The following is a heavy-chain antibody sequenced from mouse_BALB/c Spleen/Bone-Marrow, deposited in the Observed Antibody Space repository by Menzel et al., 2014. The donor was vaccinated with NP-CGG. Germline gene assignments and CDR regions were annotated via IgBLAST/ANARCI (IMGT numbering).Heavy chain of an antibody. V-gene: IGHV3-8*02. J-gene: IGHJ4*01. CDR2: ISYSGST. CDR1: GDSIXSGY. CDR3: ARFRTTGAMDY. Sequence: EVMLVESGPSLVKPSQTLSLTCSVTGDSIXSGYWNWIRKFPGNKLEYMGYISYSGSTYYNPSLKSRISITRDTSKNQYYLQLNSVTTEDTATYYCARFRTTGAMDYWGQGTSVTVSS.